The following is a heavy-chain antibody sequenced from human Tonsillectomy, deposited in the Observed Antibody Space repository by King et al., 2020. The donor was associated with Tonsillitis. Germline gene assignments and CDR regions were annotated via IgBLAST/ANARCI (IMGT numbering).Heavy chain of an antibody. V-gene: IGHV1-69*01. CDR3: ARLGDDYGVSTFDY. J-gene: IGHJ4*02. D-gene: IGHD4-17*01. CDR2: FIPIFGTA. Sequence: QLVQSGAEVKKPGSSVKVSCKASGGTFSSYAISWVRQAPGQGLEWMGGFIPIFGTANYAQKFQGRVTITADESTSTAYLELGSLRSEDTAVYYCARLGDDYGVSTFDYWGQGTLVTVSS. CDR1: GGTFSSYA.